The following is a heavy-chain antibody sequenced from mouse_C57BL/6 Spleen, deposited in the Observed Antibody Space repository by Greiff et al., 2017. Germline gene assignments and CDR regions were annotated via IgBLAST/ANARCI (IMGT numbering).Heavy chain of an antibody. V-gene: IGHV1-52*01. CDR3: ASDDYDVGFAY. J-gene: IGHJ3*01. D-gene: IGHD2-4*01. Sequence: QVQLQQPGAELVRPGSSVKLSCKASGYTFTSYWMHWVKQRPIQGLEWIGNIDPSDSETHYNQKFKDKATLTVDKSSSTAYMQLSSLTSEDSAVYYCASDDYDVGFAYWGQGTLVTVSA. CDR2: IDPSDSET. CDR1: GYTFTSYW.